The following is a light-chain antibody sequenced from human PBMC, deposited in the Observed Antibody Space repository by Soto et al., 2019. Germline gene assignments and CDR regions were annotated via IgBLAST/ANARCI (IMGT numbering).Light chain of an antibody. V-gene: IGLV1-44*01. Sequence: QSVLTQPPSASGTPGQRVIISCSGSSSNIGANTVNWYQQRPGTAPKVLIYSENQRPSGVPDRFSGSRSGTSASLAISGLQSEDEADYYCATWDDRLSGRVFGGGTKLTVL. CDR2: SEN. CDR1: SSNIGANT. J-gene: IGLJ3*02. CDR3: ATWDDRLSGRV.